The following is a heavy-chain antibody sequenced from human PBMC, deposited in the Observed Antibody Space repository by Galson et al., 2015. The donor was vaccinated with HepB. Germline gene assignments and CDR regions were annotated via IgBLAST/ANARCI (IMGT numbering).Heavy chain of an antibody. CDR1: GYTFTDYY. J-gene: IGHJ4*02. D-gene: IGHD2/OR15-2a*01. CDR3: ARVRTTLGGTRY. Sequence: SVKVSCKASGYTFTDYYMHWVRQAPGQRLEWMGWINPNSGGTSYAQKFQGRVTMTRDTSISTAYMELSRLRSDDTAVYYCARVRTTLGGTRYWGQGTLVTVSS. V-gene: IGHV1-2*02. CDR2: INPNSGGT.